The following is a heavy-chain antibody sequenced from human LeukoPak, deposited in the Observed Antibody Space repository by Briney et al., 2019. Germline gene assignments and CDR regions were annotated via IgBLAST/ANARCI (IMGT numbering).Heavy chain of an antibody. V-gene: IGHV3-23*01. D-gene: IGHD5-12*01. J-gene: IGHJ4*02. CDR1: GFTFSSSA. Sequence: PGGSLRLSCAASGFTFSSSAMSWVRQVPGKGLEWVSGISASGGSTYYADSVKGRFTISRDNSKNTLYLQMNSLRAEDTAVYYCARVSWLRGTDYWGQGTLVTVSS. CDR3: ARVSWLRGTDY. CDR2: ISASGGST.